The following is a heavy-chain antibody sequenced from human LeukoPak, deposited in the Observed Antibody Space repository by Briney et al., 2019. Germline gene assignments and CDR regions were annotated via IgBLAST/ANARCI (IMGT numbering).Heavy chain of an antibody. D-gene: IGHD1-26*01. CDR2: IDDSGST. V-gene: IGHV4-59*08. Sequence: SETLSLTCTVSGDPISSYYCSWIRQPPGKGLEWIGFIDDSGSTNYNSSLKSRVTILVDTSKNQFSLKLSSVTAADTAVYYCARIIAGATFDHWGQGTLVTVSS. CDR1: GDPISSYY. J-gene: IGHJ4*02. CDR3: ARIIAGATFDH.